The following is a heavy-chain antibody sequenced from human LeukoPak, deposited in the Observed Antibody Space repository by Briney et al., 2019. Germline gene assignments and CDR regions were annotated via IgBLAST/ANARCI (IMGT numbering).Heavy chain of an antibody. D-gene: IGHD1-26*01. V-gene: IGHV3-7*01. CDR1: GLTFSTYW. Sequence: GGSLSLSCAASGLTFSTYWMGWVRQAPGMELEWVATIKQDGSVKHYVDSVKGRFTISRDNAKNSLFLQMNSLRAEDTAVYYCAGARGWEFSSWGQGTLVTVSS. J-gene: IGHJ5*02. CDR3: AGARGWEFSS. CDR2: IKQDGSVK.